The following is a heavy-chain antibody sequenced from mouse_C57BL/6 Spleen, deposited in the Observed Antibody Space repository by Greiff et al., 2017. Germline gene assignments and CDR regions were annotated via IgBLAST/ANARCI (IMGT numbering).Heavy chain of an antibody. D-gene: IGHD2-10*01. Sequence: EVQVVESGGGLVQPGGSLSLSCAASGFTFTDYYMSWVRQPPGKALEWLGFIRNKANGYTTEYSASVKGRFTISRDNSQSILYLQMNALRAEDSATYYCARYAYRYAMDYWGQGTSVTVSS. CDR3: ARYAYRYAMDY. V-gene: IGHV7-3*01. CDR1: GFTFTDYY. J-gene: IGHJ4*01. CDR2: IRNKANGYTT.